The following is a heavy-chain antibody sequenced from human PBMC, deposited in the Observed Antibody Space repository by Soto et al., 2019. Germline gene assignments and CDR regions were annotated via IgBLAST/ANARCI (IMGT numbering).Heavy chain of an antibody. CDR1: GYTFSDYY. Sequence: QVQLVESGGDLVKRGGSLRLSCAASGYTFSDYYMSCIRQAPGKGLEWISYIDTSSTKIYYADSVKGRFTISRDNAKNSLYLEMNSLRDEDTAVYYCASHYDMWSGYLSPVDYWGQGTLVTVSS. D-gene: IGHD3-3*01. CDR3: ASHYDMWSGYLSPVDY. CDR2: IDTSSTKI. J-gene: IGHJ4*02. V-gene: IGHV3-11*01.